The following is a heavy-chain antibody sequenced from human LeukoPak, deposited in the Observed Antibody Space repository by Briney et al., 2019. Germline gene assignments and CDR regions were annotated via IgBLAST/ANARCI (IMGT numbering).Heavy chain of an antibody. CDR1: GFTFSSYA. Sequence: GRSLRLSCAASGFTFSSYAMHWVRQAPGKGLEWVAVISYDGSNKYYADSVKGRFTISRDNSKNTLYPQMNSLRAEDTAVYYCARDLYYYYYYMDVWGKGTTVTVSS. CDR3: ARDLYYYYYYMDV. V-gene: IGHV3-30*04. J-gene: IGHJ6*03. CDR2: ISYDGSNK.